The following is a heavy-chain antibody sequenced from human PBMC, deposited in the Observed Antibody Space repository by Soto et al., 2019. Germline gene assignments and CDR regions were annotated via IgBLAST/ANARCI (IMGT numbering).Heavy chain of an antibody. Sequence: SEALSVTCIVSDASLSVGRYTWGWIRQSPERGLEWIGTISHMGTTYYNTSLENRLTISLDTSKKQFTLKLTSVAAADTAVYYCARLPTGWPNWVDPWGQGILVTVSS. D-gene: IGHD6-19*01. CDR3: ARLPTGWPNWVDP. V-gene: IGHV4-39*01. CDR2: ISHMGTT. J-gene: IGHJ5*02. CDR1: DASLSVGRYT.